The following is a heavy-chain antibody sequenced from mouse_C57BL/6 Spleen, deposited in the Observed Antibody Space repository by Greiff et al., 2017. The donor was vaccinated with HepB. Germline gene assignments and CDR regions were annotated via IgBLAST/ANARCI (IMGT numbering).Heavy chain of an antibody. V-gene: IGHV1-55*01. CDR1: GYTFTSYW. Sequence: QVQLQQSGAELVKPGASVKMSCKASGYTFTSYWITWVKQRPGQGLEWIRDIYPGSGSTNYNEKFKSKATLTVDTSSSTAYMQLSSLTSEDSAVYYCARVSSGSLDYWGQGTTLTVSS. J-gene: IGHJ2*01. CDR3: ARVSSGSLDY. D-gene: IGHD3-2*02. CDR2: IYPGSGST.